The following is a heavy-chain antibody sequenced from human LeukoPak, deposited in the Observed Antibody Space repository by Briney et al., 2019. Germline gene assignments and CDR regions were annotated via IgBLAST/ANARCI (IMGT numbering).Heavy chain of an antibody. V-gene: IGHV5-51*01. D-gene: IGHD3-10*01. Sequence: GESLKISCKGYGYSFTTYWIGWVRQMPGKGLEWMGIIYPGDSDTRYSPSFQGQVTISADKSISTVYLQWSSLKASDTAMYYCARPYYYASGSYYLGYWGQGTLVTVSS. CDR3: ARPYYYASGSYYLGY. CDR1: GYSFTTYW. CDR2: IYPGDSDT. J-gene: IGHJ4*02.